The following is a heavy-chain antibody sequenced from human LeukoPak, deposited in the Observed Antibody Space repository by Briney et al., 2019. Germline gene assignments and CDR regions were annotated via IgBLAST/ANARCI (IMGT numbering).Heavy chain of an antibody. D-gene: IGHD6-13*01. CDR2: INPNSGGT. CDR1: GYTFTGYF. CDR3: ALRPTGYSSSWYFDY. V-gene: IGHV1-2*06. Sequence: ASVKVSRKASGYTFTGYFMHWVRQAPGQGLEWMGRINPNSGGTNYAQKFQGRVTMTRDTSISTAYMELSSLRSDDTAVYYCALRPTGYSSSWYFDYWGQGTLVTVSS. J-gene: IGHJ4*02.